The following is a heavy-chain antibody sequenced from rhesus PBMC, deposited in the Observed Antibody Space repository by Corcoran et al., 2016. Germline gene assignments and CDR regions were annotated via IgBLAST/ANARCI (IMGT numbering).Heavy chain of an antibody. CDR1: GGSISSSY. J-gene: IGHJ4*01. V-gene: IGHV4-169*01. CDR3: ARRLIATFDY. CDR2: IYGSGSST. Sequence: QLQLQESGPGLVKPSETLSVTCAVSGGSISSSYWSWIRQAPGKGLEWIGYIYGSGSSTNNNPSIKSRVTLSVDTSKNQLSLKLSSVTAADTAVYYGARRLIATFDYWGQGVLVTVSS. D-gene: IGHD6-13*01.